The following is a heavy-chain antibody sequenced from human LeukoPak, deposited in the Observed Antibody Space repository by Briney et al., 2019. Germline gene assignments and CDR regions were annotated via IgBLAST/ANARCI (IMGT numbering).Heavy chain of an antibody. CDR2: ISYDGSNK. D-gene: IGHD3-10*01. CDR1: GFTFSSYA. V-gene: IGHV3-30*04. J-gene: IGHJ5*02. CDR3: ARGFGRP. Sequence: GGSLRLSCAASGFTFSSYAMHWVRQAPGKGLEWVAVISYDGSNKYYADSVKGRFTISRDNAKNSLYLQMNSLRAEDTAVYYCARGFGRPWGQGTLVTVSS.